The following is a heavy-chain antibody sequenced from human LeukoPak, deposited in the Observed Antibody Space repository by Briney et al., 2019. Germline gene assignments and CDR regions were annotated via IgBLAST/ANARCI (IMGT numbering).Heavy chain of an antibody. CDR2: INPNSGGT. CDR3: ASLITGIAAVKNDY. V-gene: IGHV1-2*02. CDR1: GYTFTGYF. Sequence: GASVKVSCKASGYTFTGYFMHWVRQAPGQGLEWMGWINPNSGGTSYLQNFQGRVTMTRDTSISTAYMDLSRLRSDDTAVYYCASLITGIAAVKNDYWGQGTLVTVPS. J-gene: IGHJ4*02. D-gene: IGHD6-13*01.